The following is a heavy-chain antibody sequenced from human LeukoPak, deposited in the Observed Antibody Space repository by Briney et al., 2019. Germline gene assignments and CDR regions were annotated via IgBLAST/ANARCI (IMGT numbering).Heavy chain of an antibody. V-gene: IGHV3-23*01. CDR2: ISGSGGST. CDR1: GFTFSSYA. CDR3: AKSAIVGATRYNWFDP. J-gene: IGHJ5*02. Sequence: GGSLRLSCAASGFTFSSYAMSWVRQAPGKGLEWVSAISGSGGSTYYADSVKGRFTISRDNSKNTLYLQMNNLRAEDTAVYYCAKSAIVGATRYNWFDPWGQGTLVTVSS. D-gene: IGHD1-26*01.